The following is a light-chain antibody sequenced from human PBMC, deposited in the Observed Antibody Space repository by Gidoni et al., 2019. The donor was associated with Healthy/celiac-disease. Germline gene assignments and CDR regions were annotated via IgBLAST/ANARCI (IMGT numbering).Light chain of an antibody. Sequence: GTLSCRASQSVSSSYLAWYQQKPGQAPRLLIYGASSRATGIPDRFSGSGFGTDFTLTISRLEPEDFAVYYCQQYGSSPPWTFGQGTKVEIK. V-gene: IGKV3-20*01. CDR3: QQYGSSPPWT. CDR2: GAS. CDR1: QSVSSSY. J-gene: IGKJ1*01.